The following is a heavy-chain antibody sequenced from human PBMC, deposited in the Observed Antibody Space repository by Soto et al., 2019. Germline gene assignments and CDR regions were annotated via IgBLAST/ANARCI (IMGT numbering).Heavy chain of an antibody. CDR3: ARGFGPYYDFWSGYSYYGMDV. CDR2: INHSGST. V-gene: IGHV4-34*01. D-gene: IGHD3-3*01. Sequence: SETLSLTCAVYGGSFSGYYWSWIRQPPGKGLEWIGEINHSGSTNYNPSLKSRVTISVDTSKNQFSLKLSSVTAADTAVYYCARGFGPYYDFWSGYSYYGMDVWGQGTTVTVSS. CDR1: GGSFSGYY. J-gene: IGHJ6*02.